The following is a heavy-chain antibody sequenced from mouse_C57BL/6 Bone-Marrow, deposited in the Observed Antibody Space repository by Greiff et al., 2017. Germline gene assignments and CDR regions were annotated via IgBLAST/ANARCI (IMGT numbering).Heavy chain of an antibody. CDR1: GFTFSSYA. CDR3: ARESWFAY. J-gene: IGHJ3*01. V-gene: IGHV5-4*03. Sequence: EVKVVESGGGLVKPGGSLKLSCAASGFTFSSYAMSWVRQTPEKRLEWVATISDGGSYTYYPDNVKGRFTISRDNAKNNLYLQMSHLKSEDTAMYYCARESWFAYWGQGTLVTVSA. CDR2: ISDGGSYT.